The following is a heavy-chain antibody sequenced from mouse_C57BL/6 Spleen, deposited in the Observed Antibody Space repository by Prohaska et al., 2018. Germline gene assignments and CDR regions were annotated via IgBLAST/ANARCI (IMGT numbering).Heavy chain of an antibody. Sequence: MNWVRQSPEKRLEWIAQLRLKSDNYATHYAESVKGRFTISRDDSKSSVYLQMNNLRAEDTGIYYCTDLDGGYFDYWGQGTTLTVSS. V-gene: IGHV6-3*01. CDR3: TDLDGGYFDY. J-gene: IGHJ2*01. CDR2: LRLKSDNYAT.